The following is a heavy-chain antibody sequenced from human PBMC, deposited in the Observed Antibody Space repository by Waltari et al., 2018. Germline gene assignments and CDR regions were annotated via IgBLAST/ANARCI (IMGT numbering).Heavy chain of an antibody. CDR2: INAGNGNT. Sequence: QVQLVQSGAEVKKPGASVKVSCKASGYNFTSYAMHWVRQAPGQRLEWMGWINAGNGNTKYSQKFQGRVTITRDTSASTAYMELSSLRSEDTAVYYCARGGLVYKYNWFDPWGQGTLVTVSS. D-gene: IGHD1-1*01. J-gene: IGHJ5*02. V-gene: IGHV1-3*01. CDR1: GYNFTSYA. CDR3: ARGGLVYKYNWFDP.